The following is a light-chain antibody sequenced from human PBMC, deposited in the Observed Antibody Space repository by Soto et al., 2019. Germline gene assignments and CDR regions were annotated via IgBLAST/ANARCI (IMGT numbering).Light chain of an antibody. V-gene: IGKV3-15*01. CDR1: QSVSSSY. CDR2: GAS. Sequence: EIAFAPAPGTLSLSPGDTATPCFTASQSVSSSYLAWYQQKPGQAPRLIIYGASTRATGIPARFSGSGSGTEFTLTISSLQSEDFAVYYCQQYNNWLRTLGQGTKVDIK. CDR3: QQYNNWLRT. J-gene: IGKJ1*01.